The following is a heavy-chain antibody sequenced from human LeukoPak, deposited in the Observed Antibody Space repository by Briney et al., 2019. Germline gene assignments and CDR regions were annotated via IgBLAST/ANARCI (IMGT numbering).Heavy chain of an antibody. Sequence: ASVKVSCKASGYTFTSSGISWVRQAPGQGLEWLGWISAYNGNTNYAQKVQGRVTMTSDTSTRTAYMELRSQTSDDTAVYYCARITMVRGVIFDWYFDLWGRGTLVTVSS. CDR3: ARITMVRGVIFDWYFDL. J-gene: IGHJ2*01. CDR2: ISAYNGNT. D-gene: IGHD3-10*01. CDR1: GYTFTSSG. V-gene: IGHV1-18*01.